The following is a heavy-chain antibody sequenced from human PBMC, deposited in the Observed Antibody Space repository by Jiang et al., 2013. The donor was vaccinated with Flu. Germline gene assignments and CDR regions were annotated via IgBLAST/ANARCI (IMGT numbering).Heavy chain of an antibody. CDR1: GFSLTTTGVG. D-gene: IGHD5-18*01. J-gene: IGHJ4*02. CDR2: LYWDDYK. CDR3: AHRLPTGMVHREYDY. Sequence: TLTLTCTFSGFSLTTTGVGVGWIRQPPGKALEWLALLYWDDYKLYSPSLNNRLTITKDTSKNQVVLTMTNMDPVDTGTYYCAHRLPTGMVHREYDYWGLGTLVTVSS. V-gene: IGHV2-5*02.